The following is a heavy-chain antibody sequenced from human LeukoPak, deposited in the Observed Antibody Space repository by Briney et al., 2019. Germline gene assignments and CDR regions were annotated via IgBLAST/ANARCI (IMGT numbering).Heavy chain of an antibody. V-gene: IGHV4-59*01. Sequence: SETLSLTCTVSGDSMRNYYWNWIRQPPGKGLEWIGYIYYSGTTSYNPSLASRVIISVDASKNQFSLKLSSVTAADTAVYYCARVGIAVAEDWGQGTLVTVSS. D-gene: IGHD6-19*01. CDR3: ARVGIAVAED. CDR2: IYYSGTT. J-gene: IGHJ4*02. CDR1: GDSMRNYY.